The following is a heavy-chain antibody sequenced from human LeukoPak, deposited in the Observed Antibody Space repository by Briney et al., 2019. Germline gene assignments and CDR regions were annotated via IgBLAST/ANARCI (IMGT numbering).Heavy chain of an antibody. D-gene: IGHD4-23*01. CDR1: GFTVSSNY. V-gene: IGHV3-53*01. CDR3: ARDHYGGKVFDY. J-gene: IGHJ4*02. CDR2: LYSVGTT. Sequence: GGSLRLSCAASGFTVSSNYMSWVRQAPGKGLEWVSILYSVGTTYYTDSVKGRFTISRDDSKNTLYLQMNSLRAEDTAVYYCARDHYGGKVFDYWGQGTLLTVSS.